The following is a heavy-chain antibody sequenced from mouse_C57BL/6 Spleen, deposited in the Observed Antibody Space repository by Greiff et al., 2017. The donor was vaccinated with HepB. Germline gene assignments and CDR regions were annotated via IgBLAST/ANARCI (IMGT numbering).Heavy chain of an antibody. CDR2: IDPETGGT. CDR3: TPFDY. CDR1: GYTFTDYE. J-gene: IGHJ2*01. V-gene: IGHV1-15*01. Sequence: VQRVESGAELVRPGASVTLSCKASGYTFTDYEMHWVKQTPVHGLEWIGAIDPETGGTAYNQKFKGKAILTADKSSSTAYMELRSLTSEDSAVYYCTPFDYWGQGTTLTVSS.